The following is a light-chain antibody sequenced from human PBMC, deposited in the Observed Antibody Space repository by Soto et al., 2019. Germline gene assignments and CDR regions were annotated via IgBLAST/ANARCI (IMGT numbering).Light chain of an antibody. Sequence: QSVLTQPPSVSGAPGQRVTISCTGSSSNIGLGYDVHWYQQLPGTAPKLLIYGSVNRPSGVPDRFSGSKSGTSASLAITGLQAEDGTDYYCQSFDSSLSGYVFGTGTKVTVL. CDR3: QSFDSSLSGYV. CDR2: GSV. J-gene: IGLJ1*01. V-gene: IGLV1-40*01. CDR1: SSNIGLGYD.